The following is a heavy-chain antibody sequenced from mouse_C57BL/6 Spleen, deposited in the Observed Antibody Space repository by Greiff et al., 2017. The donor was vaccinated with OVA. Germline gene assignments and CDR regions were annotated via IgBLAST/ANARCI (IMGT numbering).Heavy chain of an antibody. CDR1: GFTFSDYG. Sequence: EVKLVESGGGLVKPGGSLKLSCAASGFTFSDYGMHWVRQAPEKGLEWVAYISSGSSTIYYADTVKGRFTISRDNAKNTLFLQMTSLRSEDTAMYYCARNLLGYWGQGTTLTVSS. D-gene: IGHD6-1*01. CDR2: ISSGSSTI. V-gene: IGHV5-17*01. J-gene: IGHJ2*01. CDR3: ARNLLGY.